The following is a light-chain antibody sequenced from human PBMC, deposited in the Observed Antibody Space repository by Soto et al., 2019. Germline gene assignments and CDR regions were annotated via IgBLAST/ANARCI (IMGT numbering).Light chain of an antibody. CDR3: TSYAGSNNLGVV. V-gene: IGLV2-8*01. CDR1: SSDVGGYNY. Sequence: QSVLTQPPSASGSPGQSVTISCTGTSSDVGGYNYVSWYQQHPGKAPKLVIYEVTKRPSGVPDRFSGSKSGNTASLTVSGLQAEDEADYYCTSYAGSNNLGVVFGGGTKLTVL. CDR2: EVT. J-gene: IGLJ2*01.